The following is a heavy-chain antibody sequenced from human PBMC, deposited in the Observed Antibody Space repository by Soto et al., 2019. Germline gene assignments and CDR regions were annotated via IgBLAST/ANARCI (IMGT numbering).Heavy chain of an antibody. CDR3: ARQPRSSGWQPTFDY. CDR2: IWYDGSDK. CDR1: GFTFSSYG. V-gene: IGHV3-33*01. J-gene: IGHJ4*02. D-gene: IGHD6-19*01. Sequence: QVQLVESGGGVVQPGRSLRLSCAASGFTFSSYGMHWVRQAPGKGLEWVAVIWYDGSDKYYADSVKGRFTISRDNSKNTLYLQMNSLRAEDTALYYCARQPRSSGWQPTFDYGGQGTLVTVSS.